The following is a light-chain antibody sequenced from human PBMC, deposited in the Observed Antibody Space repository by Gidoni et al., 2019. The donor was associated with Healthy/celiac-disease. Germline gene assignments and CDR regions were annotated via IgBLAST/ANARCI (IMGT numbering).Light chain of an antibody. V-gene: IGKV3-20*01. Sequence: VYTQSPGTLSLSPGERATLSCRASQSVSSSYLAWYQQKPGQAPRLLIYGASSRATGIPDRFSGSGSGTDFTLTISRLEPEDFAVYYCQQYGSSPATFGGGTKVEIK. CDR1: QSVSSSY. CDR3: QQYGSSPAT. CDR2: GAS. J-gene: IGKJ4*01.